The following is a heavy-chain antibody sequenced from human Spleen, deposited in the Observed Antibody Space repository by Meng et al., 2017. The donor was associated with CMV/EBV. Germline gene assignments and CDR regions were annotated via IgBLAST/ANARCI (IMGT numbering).Heavy chain of an antibody. J-gene: IGHJ4*02. CDR1: GGSINNSPHY. V-gene: IGHV4-39*07. CDR2: GHNPGNT. D-gene: IGHD2-2*01. CDR3: AREEVVAVPGALRGPGPFDY. Sequence: GSLRLSCSVSGGSINNSPHYWGWVRQPPGKGLEWIGTGHNPGNTYYNPSLQSRVTISVDTSRNQFSLILRSVTAADTAVYYCAREEVVAVPGALRGPGPFDYWGQGTLVTVSS.